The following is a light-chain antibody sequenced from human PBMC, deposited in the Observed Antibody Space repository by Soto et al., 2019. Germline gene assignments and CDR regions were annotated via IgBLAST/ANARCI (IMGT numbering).Light chain of an antibody. CDR3: QEYNNWPLWT. V-gene: IGKV3-15*01. CDR2: GTS. CDR1: QSVRSN. J-gene: IGKJ1*01. Sequence: EIVMTQSPATLSVSPGERATLSCTASQSVRSNLAWYQQKPGQAPRLLIYGTSTRATGIPARFSGSGSGTEFTLTISSLQSEDSALYYCQEYNNWPLWTFGQGTKVEIK.